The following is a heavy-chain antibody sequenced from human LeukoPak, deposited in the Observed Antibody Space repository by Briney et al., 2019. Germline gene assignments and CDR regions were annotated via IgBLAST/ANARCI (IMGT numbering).Heavy chain of an antibody. CDR3: TRQWFGELFSVFDY. CDR1: HFISSYY. V-gene: IGHV4-59*08. Sequence: SETLSLTCTVSHFISSYYWSWIRQPPGKGLEWIGYISYSGSTHYNPSLKSRLTISIDTSKNQFSLKLTSVTAADTAVDYCTRQWFGELFSVFDYWGQGSLVTVSS. D-gene: IGHD3-10*01. CDR2: ISYSGST. J-gene: IGHJ4*02.